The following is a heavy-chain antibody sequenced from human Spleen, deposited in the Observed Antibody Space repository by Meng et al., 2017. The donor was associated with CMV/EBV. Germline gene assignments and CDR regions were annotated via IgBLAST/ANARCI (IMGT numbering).Heavy chain of an antibody. J-gene: IGHJ4*02. CDR2: MSSVGGFI. Sequence: GESLKISCAASGFDFSYYSMHWVRQGPGKGLEWVSSMSSVGGFIKYSDSVRGRFGISRDNSKKSVFLQMNSLRVEDTAVYYCVRGGEHCTKTSCFYWGQGTQVTVSS. CDR3: VRGGEHCTKTSCFY. D-gene: IGHD2-2*01. V-gene: IGHV3-21*01. CDR1: GFDFSYYS.